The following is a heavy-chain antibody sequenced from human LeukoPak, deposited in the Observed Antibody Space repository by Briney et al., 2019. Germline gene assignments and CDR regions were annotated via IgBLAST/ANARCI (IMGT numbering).Heavy chain of an antibody. CDR1: GYSFTSYW. D-gene: IGHD5-24*01. Sequence: GESLKISCKGSGYSFTSYWIGWVRQMPGKGLEWMGIIYPGDSDTRYSPSFQGQVTISADKSISTAYLQWSSLKASDTAMYYCARHEVEMATISPSDYWGQGTLVTVSS. CDR3: ARHEVEMATISPSDY. V-gene: IGHV5-51*01. CDR2: IYPGDSDT. J-gene: IGHJ4*02.